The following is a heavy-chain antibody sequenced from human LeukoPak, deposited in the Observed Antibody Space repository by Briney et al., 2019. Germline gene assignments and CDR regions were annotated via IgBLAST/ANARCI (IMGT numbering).Heavy chain of an antibody. J-gene: IGHJ4*02. CDR3: ARDPSSYGCRNRDDY. CDR2: ISSSSSYI. V-gene: IGHV3-21*01. Sequence: GGSLRLSCAASGFTFSSYSMNWVRQAPGKGLEWVSSISSSSSYIYYADSVKGRFTISRDNAKNSLYLQMNSLRAEDTAVYYCARDPSSYGCRNRDDYWGQGTLVTVSS. CDR1: GFTFSSYS. D-gene: IGHD4-11*01.